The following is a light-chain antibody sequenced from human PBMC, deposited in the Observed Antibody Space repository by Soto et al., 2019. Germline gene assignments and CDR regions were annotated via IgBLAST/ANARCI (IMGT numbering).Light chain of an antibody. Sequence: DVKMTQSPSTLSAYVGDTVTVTCRASQSVSGWLAWYQQKPGEAPKLLIYDASALPRGVPSRFSGSGSGTKFTLTIASLQPDDFATYYCQQYETFSGTLGPGTKVDIK. CDR3: QQYETFSGT. J-gene: IGKJ1*01. CDR2: DAS. V-gene: IGKV1-5*01. CDR1: QSVSGW.